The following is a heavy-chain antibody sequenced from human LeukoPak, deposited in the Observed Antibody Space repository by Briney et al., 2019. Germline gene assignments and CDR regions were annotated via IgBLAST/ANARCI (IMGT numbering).Heavy chain of an antibody. J-gene: IGHJ4*02. D-gene: IGHD1-20*01. CDR3: AREILITGIDY. CDR1: GFTFSSYS. Sequence: GGSLRLSCAASGFTFSSYSMNWVRQAPGKGLEWVSSISSSSSYIYYADSVKGGFTISRDNPKNSLYLQMNSLRAEDTAVYYCAREILITGIDYWGQGTLVTVSS. V-gene: IGHV3-21*01. CDR2: ISSSSSYI.